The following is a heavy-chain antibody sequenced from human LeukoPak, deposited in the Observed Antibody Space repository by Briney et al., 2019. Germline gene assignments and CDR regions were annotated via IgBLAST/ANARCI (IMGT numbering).Heavy chain of an antibody. CDR2: ISYDGSNK. CDR1: GFTFGSYG. J-gene: IGHJ4*02. V-gene: IGHV3-30*18. D-gene: IGHD1-26*01. Sequence: PGRSLRLSCAASGFTFGSYGMHWVRQAPGKGLEWVAVISYDGSNKYYADSVKGRFTISRDNSKNTLYLQMNSLRAEDTAVYYCAKDSELLDYWGQGTLVTVSS. CDR3: AKDSELLDY.